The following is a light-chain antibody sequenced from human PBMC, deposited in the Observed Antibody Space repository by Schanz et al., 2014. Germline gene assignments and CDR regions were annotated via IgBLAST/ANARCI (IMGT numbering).Light chain of an antibody. CDR2: EVS. CDR1: SSDVGGYNY. CDR3: CSYAGSTNLR. Sequence: QSALTQPPSASGSPGQSVTISCTGTSSDVGGYNYVSWYQQHPGKAPKLMIYEVSKRPSGVSNRFSGSKSGNTASLTISGLQAEDEADYYCCSYAGSTNLRFGGGTKLTVL. J-gene: IGLJ3*02. V-gene: IGLV2-8*01.